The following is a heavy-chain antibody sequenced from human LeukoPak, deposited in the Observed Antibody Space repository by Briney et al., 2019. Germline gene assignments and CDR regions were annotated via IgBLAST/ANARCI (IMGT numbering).Heavy chain of an antibody. J-gene: IGHJ1*01. D-gene: IGHD1-1*01. Sequence: PGRSLRLSCAASGFSFGSYAIHWVRQAPGRGPEWVAVISQDGSSEYYADSVKGRFTISRDNSKKTLYLQMNNLRPEDTAIYYCTKDRVSTGLMGASHHWGQGTLVTVSS. V-gene: IGHV3-30*18. CDR2: ISQDGSSE. CDR3: TKDRVSTGLMGASHH. CDR1: GFSFGSYA.